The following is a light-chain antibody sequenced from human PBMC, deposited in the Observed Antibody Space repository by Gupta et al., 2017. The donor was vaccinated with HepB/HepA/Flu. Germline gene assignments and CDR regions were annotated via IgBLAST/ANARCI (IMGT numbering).Light chain of an antibody. CDR1: QSLLHSNGYNY. CDR3: MQALQTPIFT. J-gene: IGKJ3*01. Sequence: DIVMTHSPLPLPVTTGETDSLSCRSSQSLLHSNGYNYLDWYMQKPGQYPQLLIYLGSNRASGVLDRFSSSGSGTDFTLKISRVEAEDVGVYYCMQALQTPIFTFGPGTKVDIK. V-gene: IGKV2-28*01. CDR2: LGS.